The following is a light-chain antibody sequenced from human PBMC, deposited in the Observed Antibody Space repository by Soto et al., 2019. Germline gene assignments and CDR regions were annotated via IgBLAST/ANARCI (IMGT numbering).Light chain of an antibody. CDR2: DVS. CDR1: SSDFGGYKY. CDR3: CSYTSSNSLV. Sequence: QSALTQPASVSGSPGRSITISCTGTSSDFGGYKYVSSYPQHPGRAPKVLIYDVSNRPAGVSDRFPGSRSGNTASLTISGLHSEDEADYYCCSYTSSNSLVFGTGTKVTVL. V-gene: IGLV2-14*01. J-gene: IGLJ1*01.